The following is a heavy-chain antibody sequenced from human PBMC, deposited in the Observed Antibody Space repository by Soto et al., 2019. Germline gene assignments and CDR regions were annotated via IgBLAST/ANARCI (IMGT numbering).Heavy chain of an antibody. CDR2: MYNTGST. CDR1: GVSISRYY. V-gene: IGHV4-59*01. J-gene: IGHJ6*02. CDR3: ARDLWGYCGTDCYPLDV. D-gene: IGHD2-21*02. Sequence: SETLPLTYTVFGVSISRYYWSWIRQPPGKELEKIGYMYNTGSTVYNPSFKSRVTISVDTSKNQFSLMLNSVTAADTAVYYCARDLWGYCGTDCYPLDVWGQGTTVT.